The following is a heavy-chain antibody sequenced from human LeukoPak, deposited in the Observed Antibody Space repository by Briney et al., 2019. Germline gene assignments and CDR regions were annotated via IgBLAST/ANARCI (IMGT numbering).Heavy chain of an antibody. Sequence: GGSLRLSCAPSGFTFSRHGMHWVSQAPGKGLEWVAIISNDGSRKYYAHSVEGRFTISRDNSRNTLYLQMDSLRAEDTAVYYCARDRAWNYFDYWGQGTLVTVSS. J-gene: IGHJ4*02. D-gene: IGHD3-3*01. CDR1: GFTFSRHG. CDR2: ISNDGSRK. CDR3: ARDRAWNYFDY. V-gene: IGHV3-30*03.